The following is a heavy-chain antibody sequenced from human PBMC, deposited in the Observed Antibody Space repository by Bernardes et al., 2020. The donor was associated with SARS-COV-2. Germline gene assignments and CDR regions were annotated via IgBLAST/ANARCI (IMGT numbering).Heavy chain of an antibody. CDR2: ISYDGSNK. D-gene: IGHD3-10*01. V-gene: IGHV3-30*18. Sequence: GGSLRLSCAASGFTFSSYGMHWVRQAPGKGLEWVAVISYDGSNKYYADSVKGRFTISRDNSKNTLYLQMNSLRAEDTAVYYCAKDLAMWFGELHYYYYGMDVWGQGTTVTVSS. CDR1: GFTFSSYG. J-gene: IGHJ6*02. CDR3: AKDLAMWFGELHYYYYGMDV.